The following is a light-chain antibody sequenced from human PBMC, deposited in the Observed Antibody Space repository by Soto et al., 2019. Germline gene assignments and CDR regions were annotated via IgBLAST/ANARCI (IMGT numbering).Light chain of an antibody. CDR1: SSNIGSNT. Sequence: QSVLTQPPSASGTPGQRVTISCSGSSSNIGSNTVNWYQQLPGTAPKLLINSNNQRPSGVPDRFSGSKSGTSASLAISGLQSEDEAEYHCAAWDDSLNGVVFGGGTKLTVL. V-gene: IGLV1-44*01. J-gene: IGLJ2*01. CDR2: SNN. CDR3: AAWDDSLNGVV.